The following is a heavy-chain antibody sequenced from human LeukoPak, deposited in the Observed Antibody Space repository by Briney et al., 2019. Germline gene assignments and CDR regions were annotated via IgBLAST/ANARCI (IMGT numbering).Heavy chain of an antibody. Sequence: GGSLRLSCEVSESTFGSYVMSWVRQAPGKGLEWVSGFSSSGANTYYADSVKGRITISRDNSKNTLYLQMDSLRAEDTAVYYCAKGRRFWDYWGQGTLVTVSS. CDR2: FSSSGANT. J-gene: IGHJ4*02. CDR1: ESTFGSYV. V-gene: IGHV3-23*01. D-gene: IGHD3-3*01. CDR3: AKGRRFWDY.